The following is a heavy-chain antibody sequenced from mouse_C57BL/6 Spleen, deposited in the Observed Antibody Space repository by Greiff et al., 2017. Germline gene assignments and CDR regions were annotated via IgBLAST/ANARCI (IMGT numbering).Heavy chain of an antibody. V-gene: IGHV1-52*01. J-gene: IGHJ4*01. Sequence: QVQLQQPGAELVRPGSSVKLSCKASGYTFTSYWMHWVKQRPIQGLEWIGNIDPSDSETHYNQKFKGKATLTVEKSSSTVYLELSRLTSDDSAVYYCARAHDGYFAMDYWGQGTSVTVSS. CDR2: IDPSDSET. D-gene: IGHD2-3*01. CDR3: ARAHDGYFAMDY. CDR1: GYTFTSYW.